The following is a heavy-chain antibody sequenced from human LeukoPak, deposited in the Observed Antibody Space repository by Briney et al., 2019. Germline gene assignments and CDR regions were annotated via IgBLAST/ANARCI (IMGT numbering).Heavy chain of an antibody. CDR2: IYYSGST. Sequence: KSSETLSLTCTVSGGSISSYYWSWIRQPPGKGLEWIGYIYYSGSTNYNPSLKSRVTISVDTSKNQFSLKLSSVTAADTAVYYCARFGYYDSTLAFDYWGQGTLVTVSS. CDR1: GGSISSYY. J-gene: IGHJ4*02. CDR3: ARFGYYDSTLAFDY. V-gene: IGHV4-59*01. D-gene: IGHD3-22*01.